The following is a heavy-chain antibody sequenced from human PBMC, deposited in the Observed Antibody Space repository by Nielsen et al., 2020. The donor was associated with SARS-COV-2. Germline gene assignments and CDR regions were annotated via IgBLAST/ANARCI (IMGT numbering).Heavy chain of an antibody. CDR2: ISSSSSYI. CDR1: GFTFSSYS. Sequence: GGSLRLSCAASGFTFSSYSMNWVRQAPGKGLEWVSSISSSSSYIYYADSVKGRFTISRDNAKNSLYLQMNSLRAEDTAVYYCASFHYYGSGSCGLDYWGQGTLVTVSS. J-gene: IGHJ4*02. V-gene: IGHV3-21*01. D-gene: IGHD3-10*01. CDR3: ASFHYYGSGSCGLDY.